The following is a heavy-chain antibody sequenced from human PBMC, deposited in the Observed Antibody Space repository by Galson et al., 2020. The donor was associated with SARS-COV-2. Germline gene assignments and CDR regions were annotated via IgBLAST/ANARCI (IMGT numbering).Heavy chain of an antibody. V-gene: IGHV3-7*01. CDR2: IKQDGSEK. J-gene: IGHJ4*02. CDR3: ARSDRSGWFYDY. CDR1: GFTFNTYW. D-gene: IGHD6-19*01. Sequence: GGSLRLSCEVSGFTFNTYWMSWVRQAPGKGLEWVANIKQDGSEKYYVDSVKGRFTISRDNAKKSLFLQMNSLRAEDTAVYYCARSDRSGWFYDYWGQGTLVFVSS.